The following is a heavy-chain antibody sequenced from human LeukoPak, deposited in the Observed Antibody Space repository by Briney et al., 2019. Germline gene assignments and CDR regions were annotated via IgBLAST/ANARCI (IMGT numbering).Heavy chain of an antibody. CDR3: ARGYDGDY. CDR1: GFIFNNYA. Sequence: GGSLRLSCAASGFIFNNYAMHWVRQVPGKGLEWVAVISSDGSEEYYADSVKGRFTISRDNSKNTLYLQMISLRTEDTAVYYCARGYDGDYWGQGTLVTVSS. CDR2: ISSDGSEE. D-gene: IGHD2-15*01. V-gene: IGHV3-30*04. J-gene: IGHJ4*02.